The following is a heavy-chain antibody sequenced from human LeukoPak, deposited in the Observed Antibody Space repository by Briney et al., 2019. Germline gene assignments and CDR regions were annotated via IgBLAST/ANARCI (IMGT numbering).Heavy chain of an antibody. J-gene: IGHJ6*02. Sequence: PGGSLRLSCAASGFTFINYGMHWVRQAPGKGLEWVALISYDGSSKYYADSVKGRIIISRDNSKNIMNLQMNSLRTEDTAVYYCARQYYYGSGNGLGVWGQGTTVTVSS. CDR3: ARQYYYGSGNGLGV. V-gene: IGHV3-30*03. D-gene: IGHD3-10*01. CDR1: GFTFINYG. CDR2: ISYDGSSK.